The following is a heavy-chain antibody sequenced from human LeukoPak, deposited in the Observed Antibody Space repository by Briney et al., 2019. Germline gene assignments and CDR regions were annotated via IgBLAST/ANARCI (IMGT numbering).Heavy chain of an antibody. J-gene: IGHJ3*02. V-gene: IGHV1-18*01. D-gene: IGHD4-17*01. CDR2: ISAYNANT. Sequence: ASVKVSCKASGYTFMKSGISWVRQAPGQGLEWLGWISAYNANTYYAQKVQGRVTMTTDTSTSTAYMELRSLRSDDTAVYYCARWGDDYGDQSRAFDIWGQGTMATVSS. CDR1: GYTFMKSG. CDR3: ARWGDDYGDQSRAFDI.